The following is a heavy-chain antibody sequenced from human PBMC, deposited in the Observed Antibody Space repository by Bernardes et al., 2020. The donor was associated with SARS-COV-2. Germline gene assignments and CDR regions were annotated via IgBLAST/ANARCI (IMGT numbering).Heavy chain of an antibody. CDR2: IYWDDDK. D-gene: IGHD2-2*01. V-gene: IGHV2-5*02. J-gene: IGHJ5*02. CDR1: GFSLSPSGVG. Sequence: SGTTLLKPTQTLTLTCPFSGFSLSPSGVGVGWIRQPPGKALEWLALIYWDDDKRYSPSLKSRLTITKDTSKNQVVLTMTNMDPVDTATYYCAHRQAVVVPAAIWFDPWGQGTLVTVSS. CDR3: AHRQAVVVPAAIWFDP.